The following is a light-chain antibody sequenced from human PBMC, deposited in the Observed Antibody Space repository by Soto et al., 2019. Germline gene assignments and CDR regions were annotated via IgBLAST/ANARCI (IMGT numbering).Light chain of an antibody. CDR1: QSVSNK. J-gene: IGKJ1*01. Sequence: EIVLTQSPATLSVSPGERVTLSCRASQSVSNKLAWYQQKPGQAPRLLIYGASTRATGIPARFSGSGSGTEFTLTISSLQSEDIAVYYCQQYNKWPRGTFGQGTKVDIK. V-gene: IGKV3-15*01. CDR3: QQYNKWPRGT. CDR2: GAS.